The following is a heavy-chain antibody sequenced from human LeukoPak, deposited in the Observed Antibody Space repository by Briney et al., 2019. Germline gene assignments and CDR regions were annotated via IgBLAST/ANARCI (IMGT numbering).Heavy chain of an antibody. J-gene: IGHJ4*02. CDR3: ARGRGGLLWFPFFDY. D-gene: IGHD3-10*01. V-gene: IGHV4-34*01. CDR2: INHSGST. Sequence: SETLSLTCAVYGGSFSGYYWSWIRQPPGKGLEWIGEINHSGSTNYNPSLKSRVTISVDTPKNQFSLKLSSVTAADTAVYYCARGRGGLLWFPFFDYWGQGTLVTVSS. CDR1: GGSFSGYY.